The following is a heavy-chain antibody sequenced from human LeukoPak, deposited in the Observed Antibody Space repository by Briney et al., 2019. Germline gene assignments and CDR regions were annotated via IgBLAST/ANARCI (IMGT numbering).Heavy chain of an antibody. CDR2: IYPGDSDT. D-gene: IGHD5-12*01. CDR3: ARRASMATIDY. V-gene: IGHV5-51*01. Sequence: GECLKISCKGSGYSFTRYWIGWVRQMPGKGLEWLGIIYPGDSDTTYSPSFQGQVTISADKSISTAYLQWSSLKASDTAMYYCARRASMATIDYWGQGTLVTVSS. J-gene: IGHJ4*02. CDR1: GYSFTRYW.